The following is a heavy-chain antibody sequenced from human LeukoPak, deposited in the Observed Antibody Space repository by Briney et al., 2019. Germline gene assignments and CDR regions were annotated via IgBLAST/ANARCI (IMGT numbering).Heavy chain of an antibody. CDR1: GGSISSYY. V-gene: IGHV4-59*01. CDR3: ARSAATGLTLDY. CDR2: IYYSGST. D-gene: IGHD6-13*01. Sequence: SETLSLTCTVSGGSISSYYWSWIRQPPGKGLEWIGYIYYSGSTNYSPSLKSRVTISVDTSKNQFSLKLSSVTAADTAVYYCARSAATGLTLDYWGPGILVTVSS. J-gene: IGHJ4*02.